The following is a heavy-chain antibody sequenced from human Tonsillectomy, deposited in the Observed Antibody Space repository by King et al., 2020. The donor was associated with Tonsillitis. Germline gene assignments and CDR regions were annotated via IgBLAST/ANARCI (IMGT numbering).Heavy chain of an antibody. CDR3: AREGTSSAFDY. V-gene: IGHV1-69*04. D-gene: IGHD2/OR15-2a*01. CDR2: IIPILGIA. CDR1: GGTFSSYA. Sequence: QLVQSGAEVKKPGSSVKVSCKASGGTFSSYAISWVRQAPGPGLEWMGRIIPILGIAHYAQKFQDKVTITADKSTNTAYLELRSLRSDDTAGYYCAREGTSSAFDYWGQGTLVTVSS. J-gene: IGHJ4*02.